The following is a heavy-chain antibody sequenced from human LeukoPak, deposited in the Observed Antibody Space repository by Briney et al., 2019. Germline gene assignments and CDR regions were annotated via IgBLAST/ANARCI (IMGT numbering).Heavy chain of an antibody. CDR3: ARGGSRSYTSSTLDY. CDR1: GGSFSGYY. D-gene: IGHD6-6*01. Sequence: PSETLSLTCAVYGGSFSGYYWNWIRQPPGKGLEWIGKVNHSGSAKYNPSLKSRVTISVDTSKNRFSLKVSSVIAADTAMYYCARGGSRSYTSSTLDYWGQGTLVTVSS. J-gene: IGHJ4*02. V-gene: IGHV4-34*01. CDR2: VNHSGSA.